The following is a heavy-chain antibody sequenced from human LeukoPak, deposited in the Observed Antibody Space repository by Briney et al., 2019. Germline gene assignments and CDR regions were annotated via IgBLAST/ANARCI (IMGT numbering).Heavy chain of an antibody. J-gene: IGHJ4*02. V-gene: IGHV3-33*01. CDR3: ARDRDSSSWFPHFDY. CDR1: GFTFSSYG. CDR2: IWYDGSNK. D-gene: IGHD6-13*01. Sequence: PGGSLRLSCAASGFTFSSYGMHWVRQAPGKGLEWVAVIWYDGSNKYYADSVKGRFTISRDNSKNTLYLQMNSLRAEDTAVYYCARDRDSSSWFPHFDYWGQGTLVTVSP.